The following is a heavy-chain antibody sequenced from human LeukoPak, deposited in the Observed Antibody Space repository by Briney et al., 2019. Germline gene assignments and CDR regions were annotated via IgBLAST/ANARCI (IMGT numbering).Heavy chain of an antibody. V-gene: IGHV4-38-2*02. CDR3: ARINWTPDY. Sequence: SETLSLTCIVSGYSISSGFHWGWIRQPPGKGLEWVGNIHHSWNTYHNPSLKSCVTISLDTSKNQFSLKLTSVTATDTAVYFCARINWTPDYWGQGTLVTVSS. D-gene: IGHD1-1*01. J-gene: IGHJ4*02. CDR1: GYSISSGFH. CDR2: IHHSWNT.